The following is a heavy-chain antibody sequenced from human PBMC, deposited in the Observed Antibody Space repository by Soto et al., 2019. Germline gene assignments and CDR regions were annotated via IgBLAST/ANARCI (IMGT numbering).Heavy chain of an antibody. V-gene: IGHV4-30-4*01. CDR1: GGSISSGDYY. J-gene: IGHJ6*02. CDR2: IYYSGST. Sequence: SETLSLTCTVSGGSISSGDYYWSWIRQPPGKGLEWIGYIYYSGSTYYNPSLKSRVTISVDTSKNQFSLKLSSVTAADTAVYYCARDKGAAAAPRDYYYGMDVWGQGTTVTVSS. D-gene: IGHD6-13*01. CDR3: ARDKGAAAAPRDYYYGMDV.